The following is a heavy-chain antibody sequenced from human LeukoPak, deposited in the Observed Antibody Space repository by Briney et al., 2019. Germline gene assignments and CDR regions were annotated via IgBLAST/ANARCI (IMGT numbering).Heavy chain of an antibody. J-gene: IGHJ3*02. CDR1: GFTFSSYS. Sequence: GGSLRLSCAASGFTFSSYSMNWVRQAPGKGLEWVSSISSSSSYIYYADSVKGRFTISRDNAKNSLYLQMNSLRAEDMAFYYCAKDIAGDWGSDAFDIWGQGTMVTVSS. CDR3: AKDIAGDWGSDAFDI. CDR2: ISSSSSYI. V-gene: IGHV3-21*04. D-gene: IGHD3/OR15-3a*01.